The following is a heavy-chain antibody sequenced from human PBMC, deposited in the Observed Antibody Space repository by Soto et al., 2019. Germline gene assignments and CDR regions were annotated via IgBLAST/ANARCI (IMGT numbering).Heavy chain of an antibody. CDR2: IYYSRST. CDR1: GGSISSGDYY. Sequence: KPSETLSLTCTVSGGSISSGDYYWSWIRQPPGKGLEWIGYIYYSRSTYYNPSLKSRVTISVDTSKNQFSLKLSSVTAADTAVYSCPREHAHLPTVTTGYFDYWGQGTLVTVSS. D-gene: IGHD4-17*01. V-gene: IGHV4-30-4*01. CDR3: PREHAHLPTVTTGYFDY. J-gene: IGHJ4*02.